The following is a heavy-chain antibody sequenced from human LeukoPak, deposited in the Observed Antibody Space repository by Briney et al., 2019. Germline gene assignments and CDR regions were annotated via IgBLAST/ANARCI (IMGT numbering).Heavy chain of an antibody. CDR3: AKDRAYYYDSSGYYSEYFQH. J-gene: IGHJ1*01. Sequence: GGSLRLSCAASGFTFDDYAMHWVRQAPGKGLEWVSAISGSGGSTYYADSVKGRFTISRDNSKNTLYLQMNSLRAEDTAVYYCAKDRAYYYDSSGYYSEYFQHWGQGTLVTVSS. CDR2: ISGSGGST. CDR1: GFTFDDYA. D-gene: IGHD3-22*01. V-gene: IGHV3-23*01.